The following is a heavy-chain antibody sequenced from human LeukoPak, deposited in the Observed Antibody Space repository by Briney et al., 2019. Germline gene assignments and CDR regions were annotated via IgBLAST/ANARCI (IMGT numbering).Heavy chain of an antibody. CDR1: GYTFTSYG. CDR2: ISPDKGNT. CDR3: ARDWGSERIIADY. D-gene: IGHD2/OR15-2a*01. V-gene: IGHV1-18*01. Sequence: ASVTVSCKSSGYTFTSYGISWLRQAPRQGLEWMGWISPDKGNTDYAQKFQGRLTVTTDTSTSTAYMELRSLRSDDTAVYYCARDWGSERIIADYWGQGTLVTVSS. J-gene: IGHJ4*02.